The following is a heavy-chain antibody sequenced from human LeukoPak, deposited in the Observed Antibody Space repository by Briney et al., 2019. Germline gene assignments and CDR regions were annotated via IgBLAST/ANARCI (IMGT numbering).Heavy chain of an antibody. CDR2: ISAYSGNT. J-gene: IGHJ4*02. V-gene: IGHV1-18*01. Sequence: ASVKVSCKASGYTFTNYGISWVRQAPGQGLEWMGWISAYSGNTNYAQNLQGRVTMTRDTSISTAYMELSSLRSDDTAVYYCARGGDSSGYYSSQGDYWGQGTLVTVSS. D-gene: IGHD3-22*01. CDR1: GYTFTNYG. CDR3: ARGGDSSGYYSSQGDY.